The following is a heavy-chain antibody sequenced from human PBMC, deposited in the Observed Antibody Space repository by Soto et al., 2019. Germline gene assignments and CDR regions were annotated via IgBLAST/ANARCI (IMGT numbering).Heavy chain of an antibody. D-gene: IGHD1-26*01. J-gene: IGHJ6*04. CDR2: XSXXNXXX. CDR3: DGKGHIGNFAMDV. CDR1: VYAFKPHH. V-gene: IGHV1-18*04. Sequence: SVKGYCKASVYAFKPHHVVWVRKAHGQGLEXMGXXSXXNXXXXXAXXCQGRVIITTDTSTATASMDLRGLRSDDTAVYHWDGKGHIGNFAMDVWGKGTTVTVSS.